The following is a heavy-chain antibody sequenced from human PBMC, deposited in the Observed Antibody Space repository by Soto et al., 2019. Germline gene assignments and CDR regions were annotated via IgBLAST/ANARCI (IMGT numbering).Heavy chain of an antibody. V-gene: IGHV1-69*01. CDR1: GDTFNSYA. D-gene: IGHD2-15*01. Sequence: VQLVQSGAEVREPGSSVKVSCKASGDTFNSYAISWVRQAPGQGLEWMGGISPIFGTADYAQGFQGRLTITADESTNTVHMALSSLRSEDTAVYYCAKSLYCSAGPCYLIPDSWGKGTLVSVSS. J-gene: IGHJ4*02. CDR2: ISPIFGTA. CDR3: AKSLYCSAGPCYLIPDS.